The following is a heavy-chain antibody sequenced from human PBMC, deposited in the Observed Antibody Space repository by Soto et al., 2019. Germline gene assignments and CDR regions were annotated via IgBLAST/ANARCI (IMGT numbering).Heavy chain of an antibody. Sequence: SESLSLTCTVSGGSISSGGDYWSWIRQHPGKGLEWIGYIYYSGSTYYNPSLKSRVTISVDTSKNQFSLKLSSVTAADTAVYYCARARQLRYYYGSGSEGGVDYWGQGTLVTVSS. CDR1: GGSISSGGDY. J-gene: IGHJ4*02. CDR2: IYYSGST. CDR3: ARARQLRYYYGSGSEGGVDY. V-gene: IGHV4-31*03. D-gene: IGHD3-10*01.